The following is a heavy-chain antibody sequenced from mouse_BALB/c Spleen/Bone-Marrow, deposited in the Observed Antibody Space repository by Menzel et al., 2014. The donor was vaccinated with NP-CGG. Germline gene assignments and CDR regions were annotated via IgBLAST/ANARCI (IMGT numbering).Heavy chain of an antibody. CDR1: GFNIKDTY. Sequence: VQLKQSGAELVKPGASVKLPCTGSGFNIKDTYMHWVKQRPEQGLEWIGRIDAANGNSKYDPKFQGKATITADTSSNTGYLQLSSLTSEDTAVYYCARYGYWGQGTSVTVSS. CDR2: IDAANGNS. J-gene: IGHJ4*01. CDR3: ARYGY. V-gene: IGHV14-3*02. D-gene: IGHD1-1*02.